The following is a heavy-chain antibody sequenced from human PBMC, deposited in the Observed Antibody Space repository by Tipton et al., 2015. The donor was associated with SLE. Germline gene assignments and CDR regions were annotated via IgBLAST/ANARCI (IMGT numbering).Heavy chain of an antibody. J-gene: IGHJ3*02. CDR2: IYSDGAA. D-gene: IGHD3-10*01. CDR1: GGSIGTSTSD. V-gene: IGHV4-39*01. CDR3: AKAPRRRINMVRGIWVDAFDM. Sequence: LRLSCSVSGGSIGTSTSDWGWIRQPPGRGLEWIGSIYSDGAAYSNPSLKSRVTISVDTSKNQLSLKLTSVTAADTSVYYCAKAPRRRINMVRGIWVDAFDMWGQGTKVIVSS.